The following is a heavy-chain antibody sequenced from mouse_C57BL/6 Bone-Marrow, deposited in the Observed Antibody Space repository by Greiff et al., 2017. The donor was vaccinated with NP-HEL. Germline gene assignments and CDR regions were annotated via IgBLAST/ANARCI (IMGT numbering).Heavy chain of an antibody. D-gene: IGHD2-1*01. CDR2: IWSGGST. CDR3: ARKKGNYVAMDY. Sequence: QVQLKESGPGLVQPSQSLSITCTVSGFSLTSYGVHWVRQSPGKGLEWLGVIWSGGSTDYNAAFISRLSISKDNSTSQVFFKMNSLQADDTAIYYCARKKGNYVAMDYWGQGTSVTVSS. CDR1: GFSLTSYG. J-gene: IGHJ4*01. V-gene: IGHV2-2*01.